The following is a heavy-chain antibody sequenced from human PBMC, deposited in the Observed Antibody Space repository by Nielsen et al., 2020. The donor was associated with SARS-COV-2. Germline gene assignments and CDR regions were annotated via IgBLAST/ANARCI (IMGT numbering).Heavy chain of an antibody. V-gene: IGHV4-34*01. CDR3: ARDPTTYYDFWSGYYYGMDV. CDR1: GGSFSGYY. Sequence: SETLSLTCAVYGGSFSGYYWSWIRQSPGKGLEWICEIDQSGSMRYNPSGRTNYNPSLKNRVTISVDTSKNQFSLKLSSVTAADTAVYYCARDPTTYYDFWSGYYYGMDVWGQGTTVTVSS. D-gene: IGHD3-3*01. CDR2: IDQSGSMRYNPSGRT. J-gene: IGHJ6*02.